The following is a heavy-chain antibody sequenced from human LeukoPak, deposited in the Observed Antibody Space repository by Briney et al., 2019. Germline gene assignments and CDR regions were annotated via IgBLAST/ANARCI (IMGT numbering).Heavy chain of an antibody. V-gene: IGHV4-59*01. CDR3: ARDRGGSGSYRFNWFDP. CDR1: GGSIDSYY. J-gene: IGHJ5*02. D-gene: IGHD3-10*01. CDR2: IYYSGST. Sequence: PSETLSLTCTVSGGSIDSYYWSWIRQPPGKGLEWIGYIYYSGSTNYNPSLKSRVTISVDTSKNQFSLKLSSVTAADTAVYYCARDRGGSGSYRFNWFDPWGQGTLVTVSS.